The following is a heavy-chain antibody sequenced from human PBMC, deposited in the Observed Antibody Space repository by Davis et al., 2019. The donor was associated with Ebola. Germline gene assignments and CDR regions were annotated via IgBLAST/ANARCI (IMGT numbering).Heavy chain of an antibody. CDR3: ARGHNYAHEY. CDR2: VILKSGAT. V-gene: IGHV1-2*06. Sequence: ASVKVSCNASGYTFTDYNIHWMRQAPGQGLEWLGRVILKSGATNYAQKFQGRVTMTRDTYISTVYMELSSLRYDDTADYYCARGHNYAHEYWGQGTLVTVSS. D-gene: IGHD4-11*01. J-gene: IGHJ4*02. CDR1: GYTFTDYN.